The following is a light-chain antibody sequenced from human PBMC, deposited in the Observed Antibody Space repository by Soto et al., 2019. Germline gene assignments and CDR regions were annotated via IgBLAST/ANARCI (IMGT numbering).Light chain of an antibody. Sequence: EIVLTQSPATLSLSPGERATLSCRASQSVSTSLAWYQHKPGQAPRLLIYDASNRATGIPARFSGSGSGTDFTLTISSLEPADFAVYYCQQSDSSLYTFGQGTKLELK. CDR1: QSVSTS. V-gene: IGKV3-11*01. CDR3: QQSDSSLYT. CDR2: DAS. J-gene: IGKJ2*01.